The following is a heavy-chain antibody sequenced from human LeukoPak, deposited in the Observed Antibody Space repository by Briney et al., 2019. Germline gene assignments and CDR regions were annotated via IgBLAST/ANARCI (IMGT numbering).Heavy chain of an antibody. Sequence: GGSLRLSCAASGFTFSSYDMHWVRQATGKGLEWVSAICTAGDTYYPGSVKGRFTISRENAKNSLYLQMNSLRAGDTAVYYCARGGYYYDSSGYYYFDYWGQGTLATVSS. CDR2: ICTAGDT. CDR1: GFTFSSYD. J-gene: IGHJ4*02. CDR3: ARGGYYYDSSGYYYFDY. V-gene: IGHV3-13*01. D-gene: IGHD3-22*01.